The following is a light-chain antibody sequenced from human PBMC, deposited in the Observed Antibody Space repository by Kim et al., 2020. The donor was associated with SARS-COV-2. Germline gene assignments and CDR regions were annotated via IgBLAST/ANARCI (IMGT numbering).Light chain of an antibody. V-gene: IGLV7-43*01. J-gene: IGLJ2*01. CDR2: STS. CDR3: LLYYGATLPRI. CDR1: TGSVTGTHY. Sequence: GTITLTCASRTGSVTGTHYPTWFQQKPGQPPRALIYSTSNRHSWTPSRFSGSLLGGKAALTLSGVQPEDEATYYCLLYYGATLPRIFGGGTKLTVL.